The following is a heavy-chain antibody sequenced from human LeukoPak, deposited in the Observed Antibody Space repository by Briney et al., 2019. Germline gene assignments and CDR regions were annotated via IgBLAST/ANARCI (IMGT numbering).Heavy chain of an antibody. CDR3: ARSPQILNGENFDY. CDR1: GYSFTAYY. D-gene: IGHD3-9*01. Sequence: ASVKVSCKASGYSFTAYYMHWVRQAPGQGLEWMGWINPSSGGTNYAQKFQGRVTMTRDTSITTAYMEMSRLRSDDTALYYCARSPQILNGENFDYWGQGTLVTVST. V-gene: IGHV1-2*02. CDR2: INPSSGGT. J-gene: IGHJ4*02.